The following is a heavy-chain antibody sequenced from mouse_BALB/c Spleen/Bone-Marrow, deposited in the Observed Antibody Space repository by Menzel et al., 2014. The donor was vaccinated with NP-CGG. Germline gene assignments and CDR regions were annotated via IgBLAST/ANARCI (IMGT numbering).Heavy chain of an antibody. CDR2: ISSGGSYT. Sequence: EVQLVESGGDLVKPGGSLKLSCAASGFTFSSYGMSWVRQTPDKRLEWVATISSGGSYTYYPDSVQGRFTISRDNAKNTLYLQMSSLKSEDTAMYYCARDTMITYYYAMDYWGQGTSVTVSS. D-gene: IGHD2-4*01. CDR3: ARDTMITYYYAMDY. J-gene: IGHJ4*01. V-gene: IGHV5-6*01. CDR1: GFTFSSYG.